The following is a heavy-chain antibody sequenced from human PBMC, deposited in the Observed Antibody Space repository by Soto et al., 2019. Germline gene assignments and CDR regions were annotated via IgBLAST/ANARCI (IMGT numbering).Heavy chain of an antibody. J-gene: IGHJ4*02. V-gene: IGHV3-48*03. Sequence: EVQLVESGGGLVQPGGSLRLSCAASGFTFSYYEMNWVRQAPGKGLEWISYITSSGDRAKYADSVKGRFTISRDNAKNSLYLQRTSLSAEDTGLYYCARDIFDNWGQGILVTVSS. CDR2: ITSSGDRA. CDR1: GFTFSYYE. CDR3: ARDIFDN.